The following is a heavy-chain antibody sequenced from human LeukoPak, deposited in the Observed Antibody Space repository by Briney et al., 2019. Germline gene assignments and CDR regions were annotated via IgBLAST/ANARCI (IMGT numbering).Heavy chain of an antibody. Sequence: GGSLRLSCAASGFTFSSYSMNWVRQAPGKGLEWVAVISYDGSNKYYADSVKGRFTISRDNSKNTLYLQMNSLRAEDTAVYYCARCVVPAATYYYYGMDVWGQGTTVTVSS. CDR3: ARCVVPAATYYYYGMDV. CDR2: ISYDGSNK. D-gene: IGHD2-2*01. V-gene: IGHV3-30*03. J-gene: IGHJ6*02. CDR1: GFTFSSYS.